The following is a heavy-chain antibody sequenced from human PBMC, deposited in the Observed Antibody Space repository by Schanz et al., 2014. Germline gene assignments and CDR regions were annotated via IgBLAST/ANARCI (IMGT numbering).Heavy chain of an antibody. V-gene: IGHV3-23*04. Sequence: EVQLVESGGGLVQPGGSLRLSCAASGFTFSSYSMNWVRQAPGKGLEWVSAMNESHSTIYYADSVRGRFTISRDNSRDTVYLQMNSLRADDTAMYYCAKGPYYYYYMDVWGNGTTVTVSS. CDR2: MNESHSTI. J-gene: IGHJ6*03. CDR3: AKGPYYYYYMDV. CDR1: GFTFSSYS.